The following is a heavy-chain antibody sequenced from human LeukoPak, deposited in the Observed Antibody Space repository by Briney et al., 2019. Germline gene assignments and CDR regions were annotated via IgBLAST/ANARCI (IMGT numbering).Heavy chain of an antibody. J-gene: IGHJ4*02. CDR3: AKDARRSDGWYFFDH. D-gene: IGHD6-19*01. Sequence: GGSLRLSCAASGFAFSSQAMGWVRQAPGKGLEWVSVISDSGDITYYADSVKGRFTISRDNSKNTLYLQMISLRAEVTAVYYCAKDARRSDGWYFFDHWGQGTLVTVSS. V-gene: IGHV3-23*01. CDR1: GFAFSSQA. CDR2: ISDSGDIT.